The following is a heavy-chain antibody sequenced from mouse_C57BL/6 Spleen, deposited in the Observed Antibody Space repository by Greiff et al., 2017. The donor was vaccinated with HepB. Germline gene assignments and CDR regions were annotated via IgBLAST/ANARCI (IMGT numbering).Heavy chain of an antibody. J-gene: IGHJ1*03. CDR2: IRLKSDNYAT. CDR1: GFTFSNYW. CDR3: IQSPYYYGSSYVYFDV. Sequence: EVKLMESGGGLVQPGGSMKLSCVASGFTFSNYWMNWVRQSPEKGLEWVAQIRLKSDNYATHYAESVKGRFTISRDDSKSSVYLQMNNLRAEDTGIYYCIQSPYYYGSSYVYFDVWGTGTTVTVSS. D-gene: IGHD1-1*01. V-gene: IGHV6-3*01.